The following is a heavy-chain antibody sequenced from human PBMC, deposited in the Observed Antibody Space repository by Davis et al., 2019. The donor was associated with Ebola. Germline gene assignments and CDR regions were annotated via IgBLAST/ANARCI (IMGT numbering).Heavy chain of an antibody. J-gene: IGHJ6*02. CDR3: AGGTMVRGVYYYGMDV. D-gene: IGHD3-10*01. CDR1: GYTFTSYG. CDR2: ISAYNGNT. V-gene: IGHV1-18*01. Sequence: AASVKVSCKASGYTFTSYGISWVRQAPGQGIEWMGWISAYNGNTNYAQKLQGRVTMTTDTSTSTAYMELRSLRSDDTAVYYCAGGTMVRGVYYYGMDVWGQGTTVTVSS.